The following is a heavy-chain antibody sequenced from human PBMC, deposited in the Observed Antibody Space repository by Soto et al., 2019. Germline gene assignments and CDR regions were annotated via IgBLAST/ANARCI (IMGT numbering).Heavy chain of an antibody. J-gene: IGHJ6*02. Sequence: ASVKVSCKASGYTFTGYYMHWVRQAPGQGLEWMGWINPNSGGTNYAQKFQGWVTMTRDTSISTAYMELSRLRSDDTAVYYCARDSIPNYYDSSLPSGMDVWGQGTTVTVSS. CDR2: INPNSGGT. CDR1: GYTFTGYY. D-gene: IGHD3-22*01. V-gene: IGHV1-2*04. CDR3: ARDSIPNYYDSSLPSGMDV.